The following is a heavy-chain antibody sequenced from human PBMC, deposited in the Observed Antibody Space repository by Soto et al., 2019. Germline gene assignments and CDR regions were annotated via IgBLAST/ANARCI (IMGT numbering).Heavy chain of an antibody. Sequence: DVQLMESGGGLVQPGGSLRISYAASGFTFSRYAMRWVRQALGKGLEWVSGIGGSGAGTNYADSVKGRFTISRDNSMNTLYLQISSLRAEDTAVYYCARGGGIAVAGTHLEYSGQGTLVTVSS. V-gene: IGHV3-23*01. CDR3: ARGGGIAVAGTHLEY. CDR2: IGGSGAGT. D-gene: IGHD6-19*01. CDR1: GFTFSRYA. J-gene: IGHJ4*02.